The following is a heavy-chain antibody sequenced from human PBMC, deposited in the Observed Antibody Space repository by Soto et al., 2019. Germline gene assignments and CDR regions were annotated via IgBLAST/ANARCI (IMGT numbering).Heavy chain of an antibody. J-gene: IGHJ4*02. CDR3: ARRYGYYFDY. D-gene: IGHD4-17*01. CDR2: IYYSGST. Sequence: SETLSLRCAVSGGSISSYYWSWIRQPPGKGLEWIGYIYYSGSTNYNPSLKSRVTISVDTSKNQLSLKLSSVTAADTAVYYCARRYGYYFDYWGQGTLVTVSS. CDR1: GGSISSYY. V-gene: IGHV4-59*08.